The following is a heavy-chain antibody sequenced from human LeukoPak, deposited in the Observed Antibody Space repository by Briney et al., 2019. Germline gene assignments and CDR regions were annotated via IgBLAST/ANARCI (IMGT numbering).Heavy chain of an antibody. D-gene: IGHD3-10*01. CDR2: IWYDGSNK. V-gene: IGHV3-33*06. CDR3: AKGEYGSGSLDY. CDR1: GFTFSSYG. J-gene: IGHJ4*02. Sequence: GSLRLSCAASGFTFSSYGMHWVRQAPGKGLEWVAVIWYDGSNKYYADSVKGRFTISRDNSKNTLYLQMNSLRAEDTAVYYCAKGEYGSGSLDYWGQGTLVTVSS.